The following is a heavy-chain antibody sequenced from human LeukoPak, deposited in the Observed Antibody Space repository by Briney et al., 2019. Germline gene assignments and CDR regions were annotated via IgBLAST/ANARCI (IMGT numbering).Heavy chain of an antibody. CDR3: ATLGDISGYYLRDY. V-gene: IGHV1-2*02. CDR1: GYTFTGFY. CDR2: INPNSGGT. J-gene: IGHJ4*02. Sequence: ASVKVSCKASGYTFTGFYIHWVRQAPGQGLQWMGWINPNSGGTNYAQEFEGRVTMTRDTSISTAYMELSGLRPDDTAIYYCATLGDISGYYLRDYCGERNPVTASS. D-gene: IGHD3-22*01.